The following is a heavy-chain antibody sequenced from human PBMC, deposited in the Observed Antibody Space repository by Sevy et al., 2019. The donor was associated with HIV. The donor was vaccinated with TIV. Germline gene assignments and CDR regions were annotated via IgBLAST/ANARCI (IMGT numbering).Heavy chain of an antibody. D-gene: IGHD5-12*01. J-gene: IGHJ3*02. CDR1: GYTFTGYY. CDR2: INPNSGGT. Sequence: ASMKVSCKASGYTFTGYYMHWVRQAPGQGLEWMGWINPNSGGTNYAQKFQGRVTMTRDTSISTAYMELSRLRSDDTAVYYCARDYGYSGYRHAFDIWGQGTMVTVSS. CDR3: ARDYGYSGYRHAFDI. V-gene: IGHV1-2*02.